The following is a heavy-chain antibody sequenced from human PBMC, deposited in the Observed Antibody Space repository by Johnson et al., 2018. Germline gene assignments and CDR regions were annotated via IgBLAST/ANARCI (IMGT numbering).Heavy chain of an antibody. Sequence: QVQLVQSGAEVKKPGASVKVSCNATGYTFTSYYMHWVRQDPVQGLEWMGIINPSGGSTSYAKKFQGRVTMTRDTSTSTVYMELSSLRSEDTAVYYGGRERVVVRGLHDAFDIWGQGTVVTVSS. CDR1: GYTFTSYY. CDR2: INPSGGST. D-gene: IGHD2-15*01. V-gene: IGHV1-46*01. CDR3: GRERVVVRGLHDAFDI. J-gene: IGHJ3*02.